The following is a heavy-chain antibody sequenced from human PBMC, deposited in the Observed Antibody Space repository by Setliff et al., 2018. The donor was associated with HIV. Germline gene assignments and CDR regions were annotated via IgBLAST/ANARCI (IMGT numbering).Heavy chain of an antibody. CDR3: ARALGSGNTNVFNS. V-gene: IGHV4-38-2*01. J-gene: IGHJ1*01. CDR1: GYFISNGYY. Sequence: SETLSLTCAVSGYFISNGYYWGWIRQPPGRGPGWIASIYQSGTTYYNPSLKSRVTILVDTSKNQFSLNLSSVTAADPAVYYCARALGSGNTNVFNSWGQGTLVTVSS. CDR2: IYQSGTT. D-gene: IGHD3-10*01.